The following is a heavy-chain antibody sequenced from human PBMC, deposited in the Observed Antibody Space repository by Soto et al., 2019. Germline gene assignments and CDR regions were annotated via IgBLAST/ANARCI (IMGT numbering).Heavy chain of an antibody. CDR2: IYPGDSDT. CDR3: AREQSYDFWSGYRNPRIYYYYGMDV. D-gene: IGHD3-3*01. J-gene: IGHJ6*02. CDR1: GYSVTSYW. V-gene: IGHV5-51*01. Sequence: ESLKISGKGSGYSVTSYWIGWVRQMPGKGLEWMGIIYPGDSDTRYSPSFQGQVTISADKSISTAYLQWSSLKASDTAMYYCAREQSYDFWSGYRNPRIYYYYGMDVWGQGTTVTVSS.